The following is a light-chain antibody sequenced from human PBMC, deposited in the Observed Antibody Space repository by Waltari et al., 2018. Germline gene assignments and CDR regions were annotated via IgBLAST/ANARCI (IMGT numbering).Light chain of an antibody. CDR3: QQRTKWPNT. Sequence: IVLTQSPANLSLSPGERATLACRASQSVSSYLAWYQQKPGQAPRLLIYDASNRATGIPARFSGSGSGTDFTLTISSLEPEDFAVYYCQQRTKWPNTFGQGTKLEIK. V-gene: IGKV3-11*01. CDR1: QSVSSY. CDR2: DAS. J-gene: IGKJ2*01.